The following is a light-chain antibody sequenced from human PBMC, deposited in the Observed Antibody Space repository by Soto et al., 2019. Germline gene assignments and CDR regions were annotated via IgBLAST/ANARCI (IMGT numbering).Light chain of an antibody. CDR1: QSVSSSY. CDR2: GAS. J-gene: IGKJ1*01. V-gene: IGKV3-20*01. CDR3: QQYGSSSWT. Sequence: EMVLTQSPGTLSLSPGERATLSCRASQSVSSSYLAWYQQKPGQAPRLLIYGASSRATGIPDRFSGSGSGTDFALTISRLEPEDFAVYYCQQYGSSSWTFGQGTNVEI.